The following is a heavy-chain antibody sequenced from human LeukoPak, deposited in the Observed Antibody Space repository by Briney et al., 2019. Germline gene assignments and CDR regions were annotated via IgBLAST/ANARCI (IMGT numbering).Heavy chain of an antibody. J-gene: IGHJ4*02. D-gene: IGHD6-19*01. Sequence: GGSLRLSCAASGFTFNDYYMSWIRQAPGKGLEWVSYISSGSSYTNYADSVKGRFTISRGNAKNSLYLQMNSLRAEDTAVYYCASIYRSDWYGGYWGQGTLVTVSS. CDR1: GFTFNDYY. CDR3: ASIYRSDWYGGY. V-gene: IGHV3-11*03. CDR2: ISSGSSYT.